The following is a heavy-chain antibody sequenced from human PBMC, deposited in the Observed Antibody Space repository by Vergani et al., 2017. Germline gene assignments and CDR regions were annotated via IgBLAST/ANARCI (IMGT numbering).Heavy chain of an antibody. CDR1: GFTLNTYG. Sequence: QVQILQSGGGVVQPGGSLRLSCTLSGFTLNTYGIHWVRQAPGKGLEWVSFIRYDGSSEYYADSVKGRFTISRDNSKNTLYLQMNSLRAEDTAVYYCARGASGDYVSSFDYWGQGTLVTVSS. CDR3: ARGASGDYVSSFDY. V-gene: IGHV3-30*02. J-gene: IGHJ4*02. CDR2: IRYDGSSE. D-gene: IGHD4-17*01.